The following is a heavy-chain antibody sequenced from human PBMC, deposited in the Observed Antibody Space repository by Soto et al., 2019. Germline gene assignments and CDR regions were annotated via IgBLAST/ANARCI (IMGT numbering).Heavy chain of an antibody. D-gene: IGHD3-16*01. CDR3: ERMRGLGEISPYLDY. CDR2: IYYSERT. V-gene: IGHV4-59*01. CDR1: GGSISDYQ. Sequence: QVQLQESGPGLAKPSETLSLTCSISGGSISDYQWNWIRQPPGKGLEWIGYIYYSERTNYNPSLKSRLTISLDTSTRQFSLRLRSVTAADTAVYYCERMRGLGEISPYLDYWGQGALVPVSS. J-gene: IGHJ4*02.